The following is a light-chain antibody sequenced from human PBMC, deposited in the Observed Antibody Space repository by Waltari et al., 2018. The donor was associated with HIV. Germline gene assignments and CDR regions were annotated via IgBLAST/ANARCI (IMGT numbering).Light chain of an antibody. CDR2: EAS. CDR1: QSSGSW. Sequence: DIQMTQSPSTLSASAGDRVPITCRASQSSGSWLAWYQQKPGKAPTLLISEASTLQTGVPSRFSGSGSGTEFTLTISSLHPDDFATYYCQEYNTYSETFGQGTKVEIK. J-gene: IGKJ1*01. V-gene: IGKV1-5*03. CDR3: QEYNTYSET.